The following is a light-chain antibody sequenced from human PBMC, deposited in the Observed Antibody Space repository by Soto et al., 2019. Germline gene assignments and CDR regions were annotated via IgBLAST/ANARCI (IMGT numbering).Light chain of an antibody. CDR1: QSVSNNY. CDR2: GAS. CDR3: HQRQSWTRT. J-gene: IGKJ1*01. Sequence: EIVLTQSPATLSVSPGDRVTLSCRASQSVSNNYLAWYQQKPGQAPRLLIYGASSRATGIPDRFSGTGSETDFTLTISDVQPEDFALYYCHQRQSWTRTFGQGTKVDI. V-gene: IGKV3D-20*02.